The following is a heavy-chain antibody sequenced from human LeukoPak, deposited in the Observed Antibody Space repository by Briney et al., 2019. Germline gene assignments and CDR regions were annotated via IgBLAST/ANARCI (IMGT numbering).Heavy chain of an antibody. V-gene: IGHV3-30*02. J-gene: IGHJ4*02. D-gene: IGHD3-3*01. CDR3: AKDSFLRRLRFLEDTRGYFDY. CDR2: IRYDGSNK. Sequence: PGGSLRLSCAASGFTFSSYAMSWVRQAPGKGLEWVAFIRYDGSNKYYADSVKGRFTISRDNSKNTLYLQMNSLRAEDTAVYYCAKDSFLRRLRFLEDTRGYFDYWGQGTLVTVSS. CDR1: GFTFSSYA.